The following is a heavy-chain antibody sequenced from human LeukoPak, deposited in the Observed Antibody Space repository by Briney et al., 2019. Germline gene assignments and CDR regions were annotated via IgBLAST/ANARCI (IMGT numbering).Heavy chain of an antibody. D-gene: IGHD3-9*01. CDR3: AKDRNDDILTGYNWLDP. CDR2: IRTRANSYAT. Sequence: PGGSLRLSCAASGFTFSGSTIYWVRQASGKGLEWVGHIRTRANSYATAYAESVKGRFTISRDDSRNTAYLQMNSLRAEDTAVYYCAKDRNDDILTGYNWLDPWGQGTLVTVSS. V-gene: IGHV3-73*01. J-gene: IGHJ5*02. CDR1: GFTFSGST.